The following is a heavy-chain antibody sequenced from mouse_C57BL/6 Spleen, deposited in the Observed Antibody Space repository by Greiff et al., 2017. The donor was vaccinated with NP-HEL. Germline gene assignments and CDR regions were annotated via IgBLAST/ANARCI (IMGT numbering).Heavy chain of an antibody. V-gene: IGHV14-1*01. CDR1: GFTIKDYY. CDR2: IDPEDGDT. D-gene: IGHD3-2*02. CDR3: TTTGSGYSYAMDY. J-gene: IGHJ4*01. Sequence: VQLQQSGAELVRPGASVKLSCTASGFTIKDYYMHWVKQRPGQGLEWIGRIDPEDGDTEYAPKFQGKATMTADTSSNTAYLQLSSLTSEDTAVYYCTTTGSGYSYAMDYWGQGTSVTVSS.